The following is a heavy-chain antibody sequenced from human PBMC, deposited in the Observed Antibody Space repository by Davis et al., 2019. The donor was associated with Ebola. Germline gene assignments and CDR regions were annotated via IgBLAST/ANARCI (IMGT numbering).Heavy chain of an antibody. CDR2: MYYSGST. J-gene: IGHJ6*02. Sequence: SETLSLTCTVSGGSISSHYWSWIRQSPGKGLEWIGYMYYSGSTNYNPSLKSRVTISVDTSKNQFSLKLSSVTAADTAVYYCARSRQSGLWYNGMDVWGQGTTVIVSS. D-gene: IGHD3-3*01. V-gene: IGHV4-59*11. CDR1: GGSISSHY. CDR3: ARSRQSGLWYNGMDV.